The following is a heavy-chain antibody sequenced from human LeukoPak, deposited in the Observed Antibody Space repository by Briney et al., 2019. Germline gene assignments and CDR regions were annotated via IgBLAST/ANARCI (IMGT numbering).Heavy chain of an antibody. D-gene: IGHD3-10*01. CDR3: ARVGVWFRELLGNWFDP. CDR2: IYATGST. Sequence: SETLSLTCTVSGGSISSNYWSWIRQPAGKGLEWIGRIYATGSTNYNPSLKSRITMSVDTSKNQLSLKLRSVTAADTAVYYCARVGVWFRELLGNWFDPWGQGTLVTVSS. CDR1: GGSISSNY. J-gene: IGHJ5*02. V-gene: IGHV4-4*07.